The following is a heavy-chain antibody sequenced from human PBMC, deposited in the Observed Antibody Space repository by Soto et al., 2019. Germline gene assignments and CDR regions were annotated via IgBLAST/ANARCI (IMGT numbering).Heavy chain of an antibody. J-gene: IGHJ6*02. CDR1: GITISNYF. D-gene: IGHD3-10*01. Sequence: HVQLVESVGGVVQPGRSLRVSCAASGITISNYFMYWVRQAPGKGLEWVAAISYDGSNKPYSDSVKGRFTISRDNSKNTLYLQMNRLREEDTAVDYCVAGDKYYAMGVWGQGTTGAASS. V-gene: IGHV3-30-3*01. CDR3: VAGDKYYAMGV. CDR2: ISYDGSNK.